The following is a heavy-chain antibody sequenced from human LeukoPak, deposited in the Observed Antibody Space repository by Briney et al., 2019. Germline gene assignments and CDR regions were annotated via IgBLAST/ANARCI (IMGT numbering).Heavy chain of an antibody. CDR2: IYHSGST. CDR1: GYSISSGYY. V-gene: IGHV4-38-2*02. Sequence: SETLSLTCTVSGYSISSGYYWGWIRQPPGKGLEWIGSIYHSGSTYYNPSLKSRVTISVDTSKNQFSLKLSSVTAADTAVYYCARDHYDFWSGPIGDYWGQGTLVTVSS. D-gene: IGHD3-3*01. J-gene: IGHJ4*02. CDR3: ARDHYDFWSGPIGDY.